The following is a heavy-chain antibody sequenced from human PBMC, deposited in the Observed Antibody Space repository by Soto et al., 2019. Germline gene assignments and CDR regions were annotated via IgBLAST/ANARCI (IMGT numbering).Heavy chain of an antibody. D-gene: IGHD3-9*01. CDR3: ARGRVDYDILTGYFHWFDP. V-gene: IGHV4-59*01. CDR1: GGSISSYY. J-gene: IGHJ5*02. Sequence: PSETLSLTCTVSGGSISSYYWSWIRQPPGKGLEWIGYIYYSGSTNYNPSLKSRVTISVDTSKNQFSLKLSSVTAADTAVYYCARGRVDYDILTGYFHWFDPWGQGTLVTVSS. CDR2: IYYSGST.